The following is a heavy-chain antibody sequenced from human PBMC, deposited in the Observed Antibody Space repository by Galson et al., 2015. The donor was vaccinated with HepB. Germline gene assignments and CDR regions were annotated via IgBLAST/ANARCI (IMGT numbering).Heavy chain of an antibody. CDR2: IGSKANSYAT. J-gene: IGHJ5*02. CDR1: GVTFSGSA. Sequence: SLRLSCAASGVTFSGSAIHWVRQTYGKGLEWVGRIGSKANSYATAYAASVKGRFTISRDDSKNTAFLQMNTLKTEDTAVYYCARLGDVSGYSSAWGQGTLVTVSS. D-gene: IGHD6-25*01. CDR3: ARLGDVSGYSSA. V-gene: IGHV3-73*01.